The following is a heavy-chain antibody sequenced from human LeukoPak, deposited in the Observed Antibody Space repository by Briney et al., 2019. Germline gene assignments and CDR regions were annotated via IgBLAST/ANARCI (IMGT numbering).Heavy chain of an antibody. CDR2: ISYDGSNK. D-gene: IGHD6-19*01. CDR3: AKSWEQWLVRGFDY. J-gene: IGHJ4*02. V-gene: IGHV3-30*18. CDR1: GFTFSSYG. Sequence: TGGSLRLSCAASGFTFSSYGMHWVRQAPGKGLEWVAVISYDGSNKYYADSVKSRFTISRDNSKNTLYLQMNSLRAEDTAVYYCAKSWEQWLVRGFDYWGQGTLVTVSS.